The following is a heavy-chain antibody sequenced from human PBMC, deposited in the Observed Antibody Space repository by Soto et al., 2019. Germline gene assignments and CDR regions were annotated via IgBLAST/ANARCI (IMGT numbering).Heavy chain of an antibody. CDR2: INPSGGST. J-gene: IGHJ4*02. CDR3: ARVAWTGLDY. Sequence: GTPVEVSCEASGYTFARYYRQWVRQAPGQGLEWMGIINPSGGSTSYEQKFQGRVTMTRDTSTSTVYMELSSLRSEDTAVYYCARVAWTGLDYWVQGTLVTVS. CDR1: GYTFARYY. D-gene: IGHD1-1*01. V-gene: IGHV1-46*01.